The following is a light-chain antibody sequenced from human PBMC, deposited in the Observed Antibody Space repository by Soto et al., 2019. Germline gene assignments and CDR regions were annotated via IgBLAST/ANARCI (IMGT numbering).Light chain of an antibody. J-gene: IGKJ5*01. Sequence: EVVLTQSPATLSLSPGERATLSCRASQSVNRYLVWYQQKPGQAPRLLIYDASNRATGIPARFSGSGSGTDFTLTISSLEPEDFAVYYCQQRQNWPPITFGQGTRLEIK. CDR2: DAS. CDR3: QQRQNWPPIT. V-gene: IGKV3-11*01. CDR1: QSVNRY.